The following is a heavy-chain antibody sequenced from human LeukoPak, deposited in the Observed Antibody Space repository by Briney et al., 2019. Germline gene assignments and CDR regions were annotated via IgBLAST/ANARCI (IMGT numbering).Heavy chain of an antibody. CDR3: ARDLGNTGWYTFDY. J-gene: IGHJ4*02. Sequence: SQTLSLTCAISGDSVSSNNGAWNWIRQSPSRGLEWLGRTYYRSKWYNDYAVSMKGRITINPDTSKNQFSLQLNSMTPEDTAVYYCARDLGNTGWYTFDYWGQGTLVTVSS. V-gene: IGHV6-1*01. CDR2: TYYRSKWYN. D-gene: IGHD6-19*01. CDR1: GDSVSSNNGA.